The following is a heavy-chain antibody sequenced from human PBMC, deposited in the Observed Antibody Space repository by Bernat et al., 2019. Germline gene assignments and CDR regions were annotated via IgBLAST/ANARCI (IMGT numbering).Heavy chain of an antibody. Sequence: QLQLQESGPGQVKPSETLSLTCTVSGGSISSSSYYWGWIRQPPGKGLEWIGSIYYSGSTYYNPSLKSRVTISVDTSKNQFSLKLSSVTAADTAVYYCATLLRVLRTIDYWGQGTLVTVSS. CDR3: ATLLRVLRTIDY. V-gene: IGHV4-39*01. J-gene: IGHJ4*02. CDR2: IYYSGST. D-gene: IGHD6-13*01. CDR1: GGSISSSSYY.